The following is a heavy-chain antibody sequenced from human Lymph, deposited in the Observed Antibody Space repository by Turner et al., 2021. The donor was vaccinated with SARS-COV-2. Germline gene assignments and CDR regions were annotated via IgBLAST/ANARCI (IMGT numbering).Heavy chain of an antibody. Sequence: QVQLQQWGAGLLKPSETLSLTCAVYGGFFSGSYWSWIRQPPRKGLEWIGEVNHSGSTNYNPSLKSRVTISVDTSKNQFSLRLTSVTAADSAVYYCARVVIAVAGTYPIQVYYYYGMDVWGQGTTVTVSS. J-gene: IGHJ6*02. CDR3: ARVVIAVAGTYPIQVYYYYGMDV. V-gene: IGHV4-34*01. CDR2: VNHSGST. D-gene: IGHD6-19*01. CDR1: GGFFSGSY.